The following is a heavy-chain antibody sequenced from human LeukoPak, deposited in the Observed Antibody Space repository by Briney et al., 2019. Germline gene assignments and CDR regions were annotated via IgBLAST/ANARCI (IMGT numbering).Heavy chain of an antibody. Sequence: SETLSLTCAVYGGSFSGNYWSWIRQPPGKGPEWIGEINYSGSTNYNPSLKSRVTISVGTSKNQFSLKLSSVTAADTAVYYCARARGAVAIDYWGQGTLVTVSS. J-gene: IGHJ4*02. CDR3: ARARGAVAIDY. CDR1: GGSFSGNY. CDR2: INYSGST. V-gene: IGHV4-34*01. D-gene: IGHD6-19*01.